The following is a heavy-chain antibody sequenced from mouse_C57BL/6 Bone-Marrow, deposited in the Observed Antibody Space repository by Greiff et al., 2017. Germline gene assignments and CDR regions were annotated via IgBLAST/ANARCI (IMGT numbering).Heavy chain of an antibody. D-gene: IGHD1-1*01. CDR3: ARGRITTVVAPFAY. CDR1: GYTFTSYG. V-gene: IGHV1-81*01. CDR2: IYPRSGNT. J-gene: IGHJ3*01. Sequence: QVHVKQSGAELARPGASVKLSCKASGYTFTSYGISWVKQRTGQGLEWIGEIYPRSGNTYYNEKFKGKATLTADKSSSTAYMELRSLTSEDSAVYFCARGRITTVVAPFAYWGQGTLVTVSA.